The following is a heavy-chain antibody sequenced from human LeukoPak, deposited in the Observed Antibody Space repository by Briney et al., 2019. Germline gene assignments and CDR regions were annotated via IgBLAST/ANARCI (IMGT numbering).Heavy chain of an antibody. D-gene: IGHD3-16*01. J-gene: IGHJ4*02. CDR2: ISSSSSYI. CDR3: ASWVPVGGEEPFDY. CDR1: GFTFSSYS. V-gene: IGHV3-21*01. Sequence: GGSLRLSCAASGFTFSSYSMNWVRQAPGKGLEWVSSISSSSSYIYYADSVKGRFTISRDNARNSLYLQMNSLRAEDTAVYYCASWVPVGGEEPFDYWGQGTLVTVSS.